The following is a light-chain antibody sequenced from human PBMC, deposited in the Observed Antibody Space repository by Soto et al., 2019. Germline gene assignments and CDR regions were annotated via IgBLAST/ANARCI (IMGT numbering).Light chain of an antibody. CDR2: AAS. CDR3: QQTYSTPRT. V-gene: IGKV1-39*01. J-gene: IGKJ2*01. Sequence: DIQMTQSPSSLSASVGDSVTITCRASQSFSNSLNWYQQQPGKAPKLLIYAASALQSGVPSRFRGSGTGTDFTLPISSLQPEDFATYYCQQTYSTPRTFGQGTKLEMK. CDR1: QSFSNS.